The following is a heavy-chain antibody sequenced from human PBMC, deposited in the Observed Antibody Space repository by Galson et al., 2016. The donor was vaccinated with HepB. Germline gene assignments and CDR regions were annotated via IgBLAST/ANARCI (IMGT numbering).Heavy chain of an antibody. V-gene: IGHV1-18*01. J-gene: IGHJ6*02. CDR2: ISAYNGNT. D-gene: IGHD6-19*01. Sequence: SVKVSCKASGYTFTSYGISWVRQAPGQGLEWMGWISAYNGNTNYAQKLQGRVTMTTDTSTSTAYMELRSRRSDDTAVYYCARDYGKQWLVSHGMDVWGQGTTVTVSS. CDR3: ARDYGKQWLVSHGMDV. CDR1: GYTFTSYG.